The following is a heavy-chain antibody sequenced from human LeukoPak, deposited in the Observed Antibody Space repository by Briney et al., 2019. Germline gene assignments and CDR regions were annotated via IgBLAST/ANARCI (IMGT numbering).Heavy chain of an antibody. D-gene: IGHD3-22*01. CDR1: GYTFTSYD. Sequence: ASVKVSCKASGYTFTSYDINWVRQATGQGLEWMGWMNPNSGNTGYAQKFQGRVTMTRNTSISTAYMELSSLRSEDTAVYYCARGFTEYDYYDSSGSYYFDYWGQGTLVTVSS. J-gene: IGHJ4*02. CDR3: ARGFTEYDYYDSSGSYYFDY. CDR2: MNPNSGNT. V-gene: IGHV1-8*01.